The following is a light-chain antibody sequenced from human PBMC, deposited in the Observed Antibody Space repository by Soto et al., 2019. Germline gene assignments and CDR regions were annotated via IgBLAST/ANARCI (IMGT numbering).Light chain of an antibody. V-gene: IGKV3D-15*01. CDR2: GVY. Sequence: EVVMRQSPATLSVSPGERATLPCRASQSVSSNLAWYQQKPGQAPRLLIYGVYTRAPGIPARFSGSGSGTEFTLTISSLQSEDFAVYYCQQYHSWPPRTFGQGTKVDIK. CDR3: QQYHSWPPRT. CDR1: QSVSSN. J-gene: IGKJ1*01.